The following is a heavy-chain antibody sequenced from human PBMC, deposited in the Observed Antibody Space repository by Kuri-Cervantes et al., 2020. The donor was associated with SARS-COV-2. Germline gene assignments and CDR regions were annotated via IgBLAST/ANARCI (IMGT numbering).Heavy chain of an antibody. CDR3: ARVRSSSPGPLDY. Sequence: SETLSLTCAASGFSFSSYGMSWVRQAPGKGLEWIGYIYYSGSTYYNPSLKSRVTISVDTSKNQFSLKLSSVTAADTAVYYCARVRSSSPGPLDYWGQGTLVTVSS. D-gene: IGHD6-6*01. CDR2: IYYSGST. CDR1: GFSFSSYG. V-gene: IGHV4-59*08. J-gene: IGHJ4*02.